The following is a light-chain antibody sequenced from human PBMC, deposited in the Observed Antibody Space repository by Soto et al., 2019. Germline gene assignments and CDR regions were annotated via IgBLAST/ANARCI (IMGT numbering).Light chain of an antibody. Sequence: EILLTQSPGTLSLSPGERATLSCRASQSVSSNQLTWYQQKPGQAPRLLIYGTFNRPTGIPDRFSGSGSGTDFTLTISRLEPEDFAVYYCQRYSSSPYTFGQGTKLDIK. CDR2: GTF. CDR3: QRYSSSPYT. J-gene: IGKJ2*01. V-gene: IGKV3-20*01. CDR1: QSVSSNQ.